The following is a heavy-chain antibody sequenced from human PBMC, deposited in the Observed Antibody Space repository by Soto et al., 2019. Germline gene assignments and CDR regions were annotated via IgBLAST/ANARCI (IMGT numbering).Heavy chain of an antibody. V-gene: IGHV4-61*01. CDR1: GGSVSSGSYY. D-gene: IGHD6-6*01. CDR2: IYYSGST. J-gene: IGHJ5*02. CDR3: ARDGVSSSWGWFDP. Sequence: SETLSLTCTVSGGSVSSGSYYWSWIRQPPGKGLEWIGYIYYSGSTNYNPSLKSRVTISVDTSKNQFSLKLSSVTAADTAVYYCARDGVSSSWGWFDPWGQGTLVTVSS.